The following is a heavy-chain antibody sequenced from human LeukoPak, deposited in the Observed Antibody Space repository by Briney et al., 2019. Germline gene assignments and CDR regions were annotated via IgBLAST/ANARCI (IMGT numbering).Heavy chain of an antibody. V-gene: IGHV6-1*01. CDR2: TYYRSKWYN. CDR1: GDSVSSHSAA. D-gene: IGHD2-2*01. J-gene: IGHJ6*03. CDR3: ARDLVVVPAASGYYYMDV. Sequence: SQTLSLTCAISGDSVSSHSAAWNWIRQSPSRGLEWLGRTYYRSKWYNDYAVSVKSRITINPDTSKNQFSLQLNSVTPEDTAVYYCARDLVVVPAASGYYYMDVWGKGTTVTVSS.